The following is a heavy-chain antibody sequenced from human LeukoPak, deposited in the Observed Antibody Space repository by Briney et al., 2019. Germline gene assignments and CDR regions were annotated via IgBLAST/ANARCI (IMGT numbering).Heavy chain of an antibody. D-gene: IGHD3-22*01. CDR3: XXXXXXXXDSSGYYDY. Sequence: GGSLRLSCAAAGFTFDDYAMHWVRQAPGKGLEWVSGISWNSGSIGYADSVKGRFTISRDNAKNSLYLQMNSLRAEDTALYYXXXXXXXXXDSSGYYDYWGQGTLVTVSS. CDR2: ISWNSGSI. J-gene: IGHJ4*02. V-gene: IGHV3-9*01. CDR1: GFTFDDYA.